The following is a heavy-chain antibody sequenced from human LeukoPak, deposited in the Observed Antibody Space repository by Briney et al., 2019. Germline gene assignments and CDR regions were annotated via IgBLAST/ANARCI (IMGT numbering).Heavy chain of an antibody. CDR3: AREFHYDFWSGYRGIDP. Sequence: SVKVSCKASGYTFTSYDINWVRQAPGQGLEWMGRIIPILGIANYAQKFQGRVTITADKSTSTAYMELSSLRSEDTAVYYCAREFHYDFWSGYRGIDPWGQGTLVTVSS. J-gene: IGHJ5*02. V-gene: IGHV1-69*04. CDR2: IIPILGIA. CDR1: GYTFTSYD. D-gene: IGHD3-3*01.